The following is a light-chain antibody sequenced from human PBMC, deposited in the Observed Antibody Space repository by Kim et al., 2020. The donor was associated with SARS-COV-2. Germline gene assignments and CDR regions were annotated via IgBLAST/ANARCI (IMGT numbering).Light chain of an antibody. CDR1: SSDVGGYNY. CDR2: EVS. J-gene: IGLJ2*01. CDR3: SSYAGSNNVV. Sequence: QSALTQPPSASGSPGQSVTISCTGTSSDVGGYNYVSWYQQHPGKAPKLIIYEVSKRPSGVPDRFSGSKSGNTASLTVSGLQAEDEDDYYCSSYAGSNNVVFGGGTQLTVL. V-gene: IGLV2-8*01.